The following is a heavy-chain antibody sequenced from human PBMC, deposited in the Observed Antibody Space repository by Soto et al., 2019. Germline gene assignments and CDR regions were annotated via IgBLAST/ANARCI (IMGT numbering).Heavy chain of an antibody. V-gene: IGHV4-59*01. J-gene: IGHJ3*02. CDR1: GGSISSYY. CDR3: ARPHGGPYAFDI. D-gene: IGHD3-10*01. CDR2: IYGSGST. Sequence: LSLTCTVSGGSISSYYWSWIRQPPGKGLEWIGYIYGSGSTNYNPSLKSRVSISTDTSQNQLSLKLSYVTAADTAVYYCARPHGGPYAFDIWGRGTMVTVSS.